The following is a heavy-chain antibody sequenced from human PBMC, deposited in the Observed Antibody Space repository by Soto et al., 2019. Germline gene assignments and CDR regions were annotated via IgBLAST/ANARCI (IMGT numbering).Heavy chain of an antibody. D-gene: IGHD2-21*02. CDR2: INAGNGNT. CDR1: GYTFTSYA. J-gene: IGHJ4*02. Sequence: QVQLVQSGAEEKKPGASVKVSCKASGYTFTSYAMHWVRQAPGQRLEWMGWINAGNGNTKYSQKFQGRVTITRDTAASKAYMELRRLRSEDTAVYYCARSIVVVTALDYWGQGTLVTVSS. V-gene: IGHV1-3*05. CDR3: ARSIVVVTALDY.